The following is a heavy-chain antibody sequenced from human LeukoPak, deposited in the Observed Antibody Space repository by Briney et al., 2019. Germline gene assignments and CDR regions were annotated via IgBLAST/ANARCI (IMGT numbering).Heavy chain of an antibody. V-gene: IGHV3-21*01. D-gene: IGHD2-2*02. Sequence: PGGSLRLFCAASGFTFSSYAMDWVRQAPGKGLEWVSSISDSSTYIYYADSVKGRFTISRDNAKNSLYLQLNSLRAEDTAVYYCVTVGYCSSTSCYTDFDYWGQRTLVTVSS. CDR2: ISDSSTYI. CDR1: GFTFSSYA. CDR3: VTVGYCSSTSCYTDFDY. J-gene: IGHJ4*02.